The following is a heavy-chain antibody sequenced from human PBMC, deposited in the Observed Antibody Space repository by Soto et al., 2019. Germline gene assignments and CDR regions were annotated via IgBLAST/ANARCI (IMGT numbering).Heavy chain of an antibody. CDR1: AFTFSTYT. CDR3: TRDQNARRDGGYDRFGFDI. CDR2: ISSSSSYI. J-gene: IGHJ3*02. D-gene: IGHD5-12*01. V-gene: IGHV3-21*01. Sequence: EVQLVESGGGLVKPGGSLRLSCTASAFTFSTYTMHWVRQAPGKGLEWVSSISSSSSYIYYADSLKGRFTISRDNAKNYLFLQMNGLRGVDPAVYYCTRDQNARRDGGYDRFGFDIWGQGTMVTVSS.